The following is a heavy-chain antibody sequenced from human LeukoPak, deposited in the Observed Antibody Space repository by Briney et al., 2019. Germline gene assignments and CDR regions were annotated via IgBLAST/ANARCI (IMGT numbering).Heavy chain of an antibody. J-gene: IGHJ4*02. CDR3: AKKGVVVTIRREK. Sequence: GGSLRLSCAASGFSFSSYSMFWVRQAPGKGLESTALISSDGSNKYYADSVKGRFTISRDNSKNTLYLQMNSLRAEDTAVYYCAKKGVVVTIRREKWGQGTLVTVSS. CDR1: GFSFSSYS. D-gene: IGHD3-22*01. V-gene: IGHV3-30*04. CDR2: ISSDGSNK.